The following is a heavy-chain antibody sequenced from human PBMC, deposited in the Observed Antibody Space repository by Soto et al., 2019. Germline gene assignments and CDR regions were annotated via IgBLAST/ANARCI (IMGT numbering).Heavy chain of an antibody. CDR3: AGSSGPNWFDP. CDR2: INTAGSST. J-gene: IGHJ5*02. CDR1: GFTFSSYW. D-gene: IGHD6-19*01. Sequence: GGSLKLSCAASGFTFSSYWMHWVPQAPGKGLVLVSRINTAGSSTIYADSVKGRFTICRDNAKNTLYLQMNSLRVEDMAVYYCAGSSGPNWFDPWGQGTLVTVSS. V-gene: IGHV3-74*01.